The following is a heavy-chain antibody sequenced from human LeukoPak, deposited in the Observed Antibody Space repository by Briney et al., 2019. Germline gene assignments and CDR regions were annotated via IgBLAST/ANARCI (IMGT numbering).Heavy chain of an antibody. Sequence: GGSLRLSCSASGFTFSSYAMSWVRQAPGKGLEWVSAISGSGGSTYYADSVKGRFTISRDNSKNTLYLQMNSLRAEDTAVYYCAKSPGGRGAFDIWGQGTMVTVSS. CDR2: ISGSGGST. CDR1: GFTFSSYA. V-gene: IGHV3-23*01. D-gene: IGHD3-10*01. J-gene: IGHJ3*02. CDR3: AKSPGGRGAFDI.